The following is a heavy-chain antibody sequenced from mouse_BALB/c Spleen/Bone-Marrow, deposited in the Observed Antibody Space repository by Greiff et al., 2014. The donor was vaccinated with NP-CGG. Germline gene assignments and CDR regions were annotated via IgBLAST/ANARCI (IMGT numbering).Heavy chain of an antibody. CDR1: GFNIKDTY. D-gene: IGHD2-2*01. Sequence: EVQLQQSGAELVKPGASVKLSCTASGFNIKDTYMHWVKQRPEQGLEWIGRIDPANGNTKYDPKFQGKATITADASSNTAYLQLSSLTSEDTAVYYCARWLPLAYWGQGTLVTVSA. CDR2: IDPANGNT. J-gene: IGHJ3*01. CDR3: ARWLPLAY. V-gene: IGHV14-3*02.